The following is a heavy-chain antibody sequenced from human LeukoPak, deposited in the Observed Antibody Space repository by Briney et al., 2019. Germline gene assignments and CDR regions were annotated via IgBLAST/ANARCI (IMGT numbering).Heavy chain of an antibody. CDR2: INHSGST. Sequence: TSETLSLTCAVYGGSFSGYYWSWIRQPPGEGLGWIGEINHSGSTNYNPSLKSRVTISVDTSKNQFSLKLSSVTAADTAVYYCARGPLSYYGYYYGMDVWGQGTTVTVSS. J-gene: IGHJ6*02. CDR3: ARGPLSYYGYYYGMDV. V-gene: IGHV4-34*01. CDR1: GGSFSGYY.